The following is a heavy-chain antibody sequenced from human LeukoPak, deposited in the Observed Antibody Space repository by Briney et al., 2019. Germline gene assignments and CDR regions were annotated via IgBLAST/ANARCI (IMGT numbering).Heavy chain of an antibody. CDR1: GDRVSSDSAA. CDR2: TYYRSKWYH. CDR3: ARAVAGTEGWFNS. D-gene: IGHD6-19*01. V-gene: IGHV6-1*01. Sequence: SQTLSLTCGISGDRVSSDSAAWNWIRQSPSRGLEWLGRTYYRSKWYHDYSVSVKSRITINPDTSKNQFSLQLNSVTPEDTAVYYCARAVAGTEGWFNSWGQGTLVTVSS. J-gene: IGHJ5*01.